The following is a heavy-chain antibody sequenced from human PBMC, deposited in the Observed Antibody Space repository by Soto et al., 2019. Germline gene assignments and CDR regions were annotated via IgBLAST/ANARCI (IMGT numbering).Heavy chain of an antibody. CDR3: AKALAPYYGGNSGFDY. CDR2: ISYDGSNK. J-gene: IGHJ4*02. D-gene: IGHD4-17*01. Sequence: GGSLRLSCAASGFTFSSYGMHWVRQASGKGLEWVAVISYDGSNKYYADYVKGRITISRDNSKNTLYLQMNSLRAEDTAVYYCAKALAPYYGGNSGFDYWGQGT. V-gene: IGHV3-30*18. CDR1: GFTFSSYG.